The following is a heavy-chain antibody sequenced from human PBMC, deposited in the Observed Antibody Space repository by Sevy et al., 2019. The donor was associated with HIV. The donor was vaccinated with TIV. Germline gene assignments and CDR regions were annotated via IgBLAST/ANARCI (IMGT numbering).Heavy chain of an antibody. D-gene: IGHD3-10*01. Sequence: ASVKVSCKASGYTFTSYGISWVRQAPGQGLEWMGWISAYNGNTKYGQKLHGRVTMTTDTSTSTDYMELRSLRSDDTAVYYCAGGDVLVWLGESGYYYRMDVWGQGTTVTVSS. V-gene: IGHV1-18*01. CDR3: AGGDVLVWLGESGYYYRMDV. CDR1: GYTFTSYG. J-gene: IGHJ6*02. CDR2: ISAYNGNT.